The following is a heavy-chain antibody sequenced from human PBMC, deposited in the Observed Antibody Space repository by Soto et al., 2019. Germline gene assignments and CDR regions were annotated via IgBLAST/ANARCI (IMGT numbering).Heavy chain of an antibody. CDR3: ARCAGDGDNEYYYHYYGMDV. V-gene: IGHV1-3*01. CDR1: GYKFTSYT. J-gene: IGHJ6*02. CDR2: LNGGNGET. Sequence: VASVKVSCKASGYKFTSYTMHWVRQAPGQRLEWMGWLNGGNGETKYSQRFQGRVTITRDTFASTAYMELSSLRSEDTAVYYCARCAGDGDNEYYYHYYGMDVWGQGTTVTVSS.